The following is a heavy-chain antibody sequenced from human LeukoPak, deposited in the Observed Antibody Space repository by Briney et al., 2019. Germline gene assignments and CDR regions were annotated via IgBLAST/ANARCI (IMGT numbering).Heavy chain of an antibody. D-gene: IGHD2-15*01. V-gene: IGHV3-48*01. CDR2: ISSTSADI. CDR1: GFTFNTYT. J-gene: IGHJ4*02. CDR3: TQKGGTDH. Sequence: GGSLRLSCAASGFTFNTYTMNWVRQAPGKGLEWISHISSTSADISYADSVKGRFTISRDNAKNSLYLQMSSLRVEDTAVYYCTQKGGTDHWGQGTLVTVSS.